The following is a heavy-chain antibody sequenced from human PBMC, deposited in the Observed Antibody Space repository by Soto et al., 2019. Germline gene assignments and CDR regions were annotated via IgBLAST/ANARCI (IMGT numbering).Heavy chain of an antibody. CDR1: GGSSSSSSYY. D-gene: IGHD3-10*01. J-gene: IGHJ3*02. CDR2: IYYSGST. CDR3: AKGGSGSYSNAFDI. V-gene: IGHV4-39*01. Sequence: ETLSLTCTVSGGSSSSSSYYWGWIRQPPGKGLEWIGSIYYSGSTYYNPSLKSRVTISVDTSKNQFSLKLSSVTAADTAVYYCAKGGSGSYSNAFDIWGQGTMVS.